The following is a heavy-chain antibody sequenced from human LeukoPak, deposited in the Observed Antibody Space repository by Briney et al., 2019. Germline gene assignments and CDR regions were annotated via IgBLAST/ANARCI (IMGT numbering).Heavy chain of an antibody. CDR3: ARPNYYDSSGYYPYGVGAFDI. V-gene: IGHV4-30-2*01. CDR1: GGSISSGGYS. J-gene: IGHJ3*02. CDR2: IYHSGST. Sequence: PSETLSLTCAVSGGSISSGGYSWSWIRQPPGKGLEWIGYIYHSGSTYYNPSLKSRVTISVDRSKNQFSLKLSSVTAADTAVYYCARPNYYDSSGYYPYGVGAFDIWGQGTMVTVSS. D-gene: IGHD3-22*01.